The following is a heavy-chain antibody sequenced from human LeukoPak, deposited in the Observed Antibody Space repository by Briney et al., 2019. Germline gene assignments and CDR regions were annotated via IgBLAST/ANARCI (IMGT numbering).Heavy chain of an antibody. Sequence: ASVKVSCKASGYTFTSYYMHWVRQAPGQGLEWMGIINPSGGSTSYAQKLQGRVTMTTDTSTSTAYMELRSLRSDDTAVYYCARGAAAGHWGQGPLVTASS. CDR3: ARGAAAGH. CDR1: GYTFTSYY. D-gene: IGHD6-13*01. J-gene: IGHJ4*02. CDR2: INPSGGST. V-gene: IGHV1-46*01.